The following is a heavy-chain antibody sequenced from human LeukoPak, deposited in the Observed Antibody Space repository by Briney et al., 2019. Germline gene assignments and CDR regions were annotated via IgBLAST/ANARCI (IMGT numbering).Heavy chain of an antibody. CDR1: GGSISSGSYY. Sequence: SQTLSLTCTVSGGSISSGSYYWSWIRQPAGKGLEWIGRIYTSGSTNYNPSLKSRVTLSVDTSKNQFSLKLSSVTAADTAVYYCARGPTYCSSSSCLQGEWGQGTLVTVSS. V-gene: IGHV4-61*02. CDR3: ARGPTYCSSSSCLQGE. CDR2: IYTSGST. D-gene: IGHD2-15*01. J-gene: IGHJ4*02.